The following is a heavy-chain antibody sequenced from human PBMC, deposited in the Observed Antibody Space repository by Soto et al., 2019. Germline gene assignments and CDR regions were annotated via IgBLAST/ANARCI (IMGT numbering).Heavy chain of an antibody. V-gene: IGHV4-30-4*01. CDR1: GGTTSSGDYY. CDR3: HARGLRKTAGNGEYYYYGMDV. J-gene: IGHJ6*02. Sequence: SQNLSHTCTVSGGTTSSGDYYVSWIRQHQEKRLEWIGYIYYSGSTYYNPSLKSRVTISVDTSKNHFSLKLSSVTAPDTDVHHCHARGLRKTAGNGEYYYYGMDVWGQGTTV. CDR2: IYYSGST. D-gene: IGHD2-15*01.